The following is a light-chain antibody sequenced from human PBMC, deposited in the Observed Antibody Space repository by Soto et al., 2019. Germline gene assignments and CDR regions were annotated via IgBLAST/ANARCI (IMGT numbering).Light chain of an antibody. Sequence: QSVLTQPRSVSGSPGQSVTISCTGTSSDVGGYDYVSWYQQHPGKAPQLMIYDVSELPSGVPDRFSGSKSGNTASLTISGLQAEDEADYYCCSYAGSYTYVFGTGTKVTVL. CDR3: CSYAGSYTYV. V-gene: IGLV2-11*01. CDR1: SSDVGGYDY. J-gene: IGLJ1*01. CDR2: DVS.